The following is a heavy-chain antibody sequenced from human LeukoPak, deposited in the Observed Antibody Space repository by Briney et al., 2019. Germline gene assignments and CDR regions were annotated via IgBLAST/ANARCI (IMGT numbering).Heavy chain of an antibody. J-gene: IGHJ4*02. V-gene: IGHV4-39*01. CDR3: ARLSKGRYFDYIFYY. D-gene: IGHD3-9*01. Sequence: SETLSLTCAVSGASVSDSSYYWGWVRQPPGKGLEWVGNIYYSVSTYYHPSLNSRFTMSVDTSKIQFPLKRSSGTAADTAVYYGARLSKGRYFDYIFYYGGQGTLVTVSA. CDR1: GASVSDSSYY. CDR2: IYYSVST.